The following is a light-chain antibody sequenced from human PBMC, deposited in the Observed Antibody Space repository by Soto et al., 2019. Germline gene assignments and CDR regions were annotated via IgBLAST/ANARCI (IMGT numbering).Light chain of an antibody. CDR1: ESIRTW. J-gene: IGKJ1*01. CDR3: QQRSNWPPWT. CDR2: DAS. Sequence: DIQMTQSPSTLSASIGYRVTITCRASESIRTWLAWYQHKPGKAPKFLIYDASSLESGVPSRFSGSGSGTDFTLTISSLEPEDFAVYYCQQRSNWPPWTFGQGTTVDIK. V-gene: IGKV1-5*01.